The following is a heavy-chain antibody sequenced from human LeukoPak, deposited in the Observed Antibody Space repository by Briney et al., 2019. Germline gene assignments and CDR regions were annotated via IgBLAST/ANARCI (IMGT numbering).Heavy chain of an antibody. Sequence: GGSMRLSWAASGFTFSSYWMSWVRQAQGKGLEWVANIKQDGSGKYYGDSVKGRFTISRDYAKNSLYLQMNSLRAEDTAVYYCARDYRRDFWSGYYFDYWGQGTLVTVSS. D-gene: IGHD3-3*01. J-gene: IGHJ4*02. CDR3: ARDYRRDFWSGYYFDY. CDR2: IKQDGSGK. CDR1: GFTFSSYW. V-gene: IGHV3-7*01.